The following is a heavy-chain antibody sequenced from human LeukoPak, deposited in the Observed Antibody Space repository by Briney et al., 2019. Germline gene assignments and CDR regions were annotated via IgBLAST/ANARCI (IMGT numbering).Heavy chain of an antibody. V-gene: IGHV1-8*01. D-gene: IGHD2-21*02. Sequence: ASVKVSCKASGYTFTSYDINWVRQATGQGLEWMGWMNPNSGNTGYAKKFQGRVTMTRNTSISTAYMELSSLRSGDTAVNYCARLPRRYCGGDCYQDSFDIWGQGTMVTVSS. CDR1: GYTFTSYD. CDR3: ARLPRRYCGGDCYQDSFDI. CDR2: MNPNSGNT. J-gene: IGHJ3*02.